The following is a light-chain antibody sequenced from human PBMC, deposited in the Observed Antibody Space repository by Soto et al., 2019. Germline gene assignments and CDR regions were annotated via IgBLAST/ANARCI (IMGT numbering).Light chain of an antibody. CDR3: QQYGSSFT. CDR2: GAS. Sequence: EIVLTQSPGTLSLSPGERATLSCRASQSFSIHYLAWYQHKPGQPPRLLIFGASNRATGIPDRFSGSGSGTDFTLTISTLEPEDFAVYYCQQYGSSFTFGQGTRLEIK. CDR1: QSFSIHY. J-gene: IGKJ5*01. V-gene: IGKV3-20*01.